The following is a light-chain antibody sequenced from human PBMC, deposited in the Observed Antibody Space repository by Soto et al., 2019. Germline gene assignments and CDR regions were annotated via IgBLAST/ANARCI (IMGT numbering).Light chain of an antibody. CDR2: GTS. CDR1: QSVMSRF. Sequence: PGTLSLSPGERAPLSCRASQSVMSRFLAWYQQKSGQAPRLLIYGTSIRAAGIPERFSGSGSGTDFTLTISRLEPEDFGVYYCLQYDSSRTFGQGTKVEMK. J-gene: IGKJ1*01. CDR3: LQYDSSRT. V-gene: IGKV3-20*01.